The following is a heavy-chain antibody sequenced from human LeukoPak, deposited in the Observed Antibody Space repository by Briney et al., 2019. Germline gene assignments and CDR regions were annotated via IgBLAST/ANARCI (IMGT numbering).Heavy chain of an antibody. CDR2: ISAYSGNT. V-gene: IGHV1-18*01. CDR1: GYTFSSYG. CDR3: ARAEKPNWGNYYYYCMDV. J-gene: IGHJ6*03. D-gene: IGHD7-27*01. Sequence: ASVKVSCKASGYTFSSYGVSWVRQAPGQGLEWMGWISAYSGNTHYAQKFQGRVTMTTDTSTTTAYMELRGLRSDDTAVYYCARAEKPNWGNYYYYCMDVWGKGTTVTVSS.